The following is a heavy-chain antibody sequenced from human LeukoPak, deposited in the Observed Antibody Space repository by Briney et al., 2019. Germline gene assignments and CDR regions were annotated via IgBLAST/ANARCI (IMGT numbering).Heavy chain of an antibody. D-gene: IGHD3-22*01. V-gene: IGHV1-18*01. CDR2: ISGYNGNT. J-gene: IGHJ4*02. CDR1: GYTFTSYD. Sequence: ASVKVSCKASGYTFTSYDINWVRQAPGQGLEWMGWISGYNGNTKYAQKFQGRVTMTTDTSTSTAYMELRSLRSDDTAVYYCARGSTARYYYDRSGYYRGAVDYWGQGTLVTISS. CDR3: ARGSTARYYYDRSGYYRGAVDY.